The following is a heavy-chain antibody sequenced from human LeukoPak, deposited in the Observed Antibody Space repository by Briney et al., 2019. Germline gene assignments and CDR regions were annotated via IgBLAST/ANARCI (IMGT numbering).Heavy chain of an antibody. CDR3: ANGVTMAGSIDY. D-gene: IGHD6-19*01. Sequence: GGSLRLSCAASGFTVSSNYMSWVRQAPEKGLEWVSVIYTGGSSHYADSVKGRFTISRDNSQNTLYLQMNSLRVEDTAVYYCANGVTMAGSIDYWGQGSLVIVSS. CDR1: GFTVSSNY. J-gene: IGHJ4*02. V-gene: IGHV3-66*01. CDR2: IYTGGSS.